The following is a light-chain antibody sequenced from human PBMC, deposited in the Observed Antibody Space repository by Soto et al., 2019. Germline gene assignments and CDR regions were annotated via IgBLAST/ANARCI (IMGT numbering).Light chain of an antibody. CDR2: AAS. V-gene: IGKV1-6*01. CDR3: LQDYTYPRT. Sequence: AIEMTQSPSSLSVSVGDRVTITCRASQGIRHDLGWYQQKPGEAPELLIYAASILHSGDPSRFSGSGSGTDFTLTITSLQPEDFAIYYCLQDYTYPRTFGGGTKGDIK. CDR1: QGIRHD. J-gene: IGKJ4*01.